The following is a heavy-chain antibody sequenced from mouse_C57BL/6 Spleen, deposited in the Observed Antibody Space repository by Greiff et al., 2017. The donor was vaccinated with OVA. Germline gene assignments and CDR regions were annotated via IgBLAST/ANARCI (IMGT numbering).Heavy chain of an antibody. V-gene: IGHV5-9-1*02. CDR3: TRSGYSNYVGAMDY. D-gene: IGHD2-5*01. CDR2: ISSGGDYI. Sequence: EVQGVESGEGLVKPGGSLKLSCAASGFPFSSYAMSWVRQTPEKRLEWVAYISSGGDYIYYADTVKGRFTISRDNARNTLYLQMSSLKSEDTAMYYCTRSGYSNYVGAMDYWGQGTSVTVSS. CDR1: GFPFSSYA. J-gene: IGHJ4*01.